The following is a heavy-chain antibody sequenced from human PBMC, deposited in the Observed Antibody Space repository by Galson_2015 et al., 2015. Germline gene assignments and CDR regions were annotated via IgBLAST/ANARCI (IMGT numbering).Heavy chain of an antibody. CDR2: ISGSGGST. CDR1: GFTFSSYA. Sequence: SLRLSCAASGFTFSSYAMSWVRQAPGKGLEWVSAISGSGGSTYYADSVKGRFTISRDNSKNTLYLQMNSLRAEDTAVYYRAKLEMGIAAAGLYDYWGQGTLVTVSS. V-gene: IGHV3-23*01. D-gene: IGHD6-13*01. CDR3: AKLEMGIAAAGLYDY. J-gene: IGHJ4*02.